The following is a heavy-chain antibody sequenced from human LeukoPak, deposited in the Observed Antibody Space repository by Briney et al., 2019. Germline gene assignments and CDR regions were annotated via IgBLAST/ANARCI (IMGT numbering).Heavy chain of an antibody. Sequence: PGGSLGLSCAASGFTFSSYWMHWVRQAPGKGLVWVSRINSDGSSTSYADSVKGRFTISRDNAKNTLYLQMNSLRAEDTAVYYCARDTPKSGWFDPWGQGTLVTVSS. CDR3: ARDTPKSGWFDP. CDR2: INSDGSST. J-gene: IGHJ5*02. D-gene: IGHD3-3*01. V-gene: IGHV3-74*01. CDR1: GFTFSSYW.